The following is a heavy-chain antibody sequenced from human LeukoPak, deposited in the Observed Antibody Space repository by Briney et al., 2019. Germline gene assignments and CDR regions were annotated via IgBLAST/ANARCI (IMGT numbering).Heavy chain of an antibody. CDR2: IYYSGST. D-gene: IGHD2-2*01. CDR1: GGSISSSSYY. Sequence: PSETLSLTRTVSGGSISSSSYYWGWIRQPPGKGLEWIGSIYYSGSTYYNPSLKSRVTISVDTSKNQFSLKLSSVTAADTAVYYCASSAIVVVPVGAFDIWGQGTMVTVSS. V-gene: IGHV4-39*07. CDR3: ASSAIVVVPVGAFDI. J-gene: IGHJ3*02.